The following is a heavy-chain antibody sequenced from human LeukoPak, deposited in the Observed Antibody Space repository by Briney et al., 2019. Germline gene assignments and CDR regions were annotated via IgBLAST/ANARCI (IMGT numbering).Heavy chain of an antibody. CDR2: IYYSGST. J-gene: IGHJ3*02. CDR3: ARAGYYDSSGYYYDAFDI. D-gene: IGHD3-22*01. CDR1: GGSFSGYY. Sequence: SETLSLTCAVYGGSFSGYYWSWIRQPPGKGLEWIGYIYYSGSTNYNPSLKSRVTISVDTSKNHFSLKLSSVTAADTAVYYCARAGYYDSSGYYYDAFDIWGQGTMVTVSS. V-gene: IGHV4-59*01.